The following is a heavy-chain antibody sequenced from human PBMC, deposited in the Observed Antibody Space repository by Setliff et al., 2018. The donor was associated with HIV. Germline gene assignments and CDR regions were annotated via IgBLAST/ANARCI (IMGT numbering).Heavy chain of an antibody. Sequence: SETLSLTCAFYGESSNDYYWNWIRQSPGKGLEWIGEIHHGGGTKYNPSLKSRVTVSLDMSKNQFSLKLNSLTAADTGVYYCATFFVSTATTQDYWGQGTLVTVSS. D-gene: IGHD4-17*01. V-gene: IGHV4-34*01. J-gene: IGHJ4*02. CDR1: GESSNDYY. CDR3: ATFFVSTATTQDY. CDR2: IHHGGGT.